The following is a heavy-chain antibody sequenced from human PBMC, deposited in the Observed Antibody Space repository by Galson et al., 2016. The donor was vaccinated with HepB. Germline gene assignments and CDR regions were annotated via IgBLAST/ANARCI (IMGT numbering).Heavy chain of an antibody. CDR3: ARMTLPGICCYFYY. CDR1: GFSFSSYS. J-gene: IGHJ4*02. Sequence: SLKLSCAASGFSFSSYSMNWVRQAPGKGLEWVSYISRSSDFIYYADSVKGRFTISRDNAKNSLYLQMNSLRAEDTAVYYCARMTLPGICCYFYYWGQGTLVTVSS. CDR2: ISRSSDFI. V-gene: IGHV3-21*04. D-gene: IGHD2-8*01.